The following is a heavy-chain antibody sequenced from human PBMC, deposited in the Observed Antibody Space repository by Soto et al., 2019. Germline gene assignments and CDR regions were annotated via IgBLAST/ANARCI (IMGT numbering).Heavy chain of an antibody. CDR1: GDSVSSNSAA. CDR2: TYYRSKWYN. Sequence: SQTLSLTCAISGDSVSSNSAAWNWIRQSPSRGLEWLGRTYYRSKWYNDYAVSVKSRITINPDTSKNQFSLQLNSVTPEDTAVYYCARGILYCSSTSCYTLYYYYGMDVWGQGTTVTVS. V-gene: IGHV6-1*01. J-gene: IGHJ6*02. CDR3: ARGILYCSSTSCYTLYYYYGMDV. D-gene: IGHD2-2*02.